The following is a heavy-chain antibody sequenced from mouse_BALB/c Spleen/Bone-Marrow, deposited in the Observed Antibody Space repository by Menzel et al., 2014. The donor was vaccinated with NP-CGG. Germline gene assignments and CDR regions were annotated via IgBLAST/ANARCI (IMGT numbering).Heavy chain of an antibody. D-gene: IGHD2-1*01. V-gene: IGHV1-7*01. J-gene: IGHJ1*01. Sequence: VQLQQSGAELAKPGASVKMSCKASGYIFTRHWMHWVKQRPGQGLEWIGYINPTTGYIEYNQIFKDRATLTADKSSSTAYVQLSSLTSEDSGVYYCARDGNYLFWYFDVWGAGTTVTVSS. CDR1: GYIFTRHW. CDR3: ARDGNYLFWYFDV. CDR2: INPTTGYI.